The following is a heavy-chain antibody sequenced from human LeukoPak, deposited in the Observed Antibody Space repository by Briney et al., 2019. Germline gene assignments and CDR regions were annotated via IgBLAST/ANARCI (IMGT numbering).Heavy chain of an antibody. CDR1: GYTLTELS. CDR2: FDPEDGET. CDR3: ATFDSSGYGVYYFDY. D-gene: IGHD3-22*01. J-gene: IGHJ4*02. V-gene: IGHV1-24*01. Sequence: ASVKVSCKVSGYTLTELSMHWVRQAPGKGLEWMGGFDPEDGETIYAQKFQGRVTMTEDTSTDTAYMELSSLRSEDTAVYYCATFDSSGYGVYYFDYWSQGTLVTVSS.